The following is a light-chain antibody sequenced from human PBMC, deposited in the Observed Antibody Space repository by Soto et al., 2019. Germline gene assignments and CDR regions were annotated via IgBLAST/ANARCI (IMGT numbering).Light chain of an antibody. CDR3: QQYYSYLLT. CDR1: QGISSY. V-gene: IGKV1-8*01. J-gene: IGKJ4*01. Sequence: AIRMTQSPSSLSASTGDRVTITCRASQGISSYLAWYQQKPGKAPKLLIYAASTLQSGVPSRFSGSGSGTDFTLTISCLQSEDFATYYCQQYYSYLLTFGGGTKVDIK. CDR2: AAS.